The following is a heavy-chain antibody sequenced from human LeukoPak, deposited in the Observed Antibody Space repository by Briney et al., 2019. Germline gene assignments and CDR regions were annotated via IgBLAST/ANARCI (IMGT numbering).Heavy chain of an antibody. Sequence: APVKVSCKAVGYTFTGYYMHWVRQAPGQGLEWMGWINPNSGGTSYAQKFQGGVTMTRDTSISTAYMELSRLRSDDTAVYYCARGPRYYGSGSSYFDYWGQGTLVTVSS. V-gene: IGHV1-2*02. CDR2: INPNSGGT. D-gene: IGHD3-10*01. J-gene: IGHJ4*02. CDR3: ARGPRYYGSGSSYFDY. CDR1: GYTFTGYY.